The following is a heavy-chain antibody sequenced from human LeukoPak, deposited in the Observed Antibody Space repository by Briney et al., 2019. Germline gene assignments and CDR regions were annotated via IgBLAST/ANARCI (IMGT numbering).Heavy chain of an antibody. Sequence: GGSLRLSCVASGFTFSTYIMHWVRQAPGKGLEWVSSITSVSGYIYYADSVKCRFTISRDNSKNPLYLQINNLRAEETALYYCARGSGPGGNDLDYWGQGTLVTVSS. CDR3: ARGSGPGGNDLDY. V-gene: IGHV3-21*01. J-gene: IGHJ4*02. CDR2: ITSVSGYI. CDR1: GFTFSTYI. D-gene: IGHD4-23*01.